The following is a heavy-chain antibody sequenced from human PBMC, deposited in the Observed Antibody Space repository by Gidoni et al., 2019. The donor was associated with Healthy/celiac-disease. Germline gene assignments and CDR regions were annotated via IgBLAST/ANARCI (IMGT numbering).Heavy chain of an antibody. V-gene: IGHV3-23*01. CDR1: GFTFSSYA. Sequence: EVQLLESGGGLVQPGGSLRLSCAASGFTFSSYAMSWVRQAPGKGLEWVSAISGSGGSTYYADSVKGRFTISRDNSKNTLYLQMNSLRAEDTAVYYCAKGEAHGVLLWFTYYFDYWGQGTLVTVSS. CDR2: ISGSGGST. D-gene: IGHD3-10*01. CDR3: AKGEAHGVLLWFTYYFDY. J-gene: IGHJ4*02.